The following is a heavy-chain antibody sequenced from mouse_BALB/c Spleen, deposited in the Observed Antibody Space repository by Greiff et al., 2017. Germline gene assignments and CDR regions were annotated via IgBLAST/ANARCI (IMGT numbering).Heavy chain of an antibody. CDR2: IWSGGST. CDR1: GFSLTSYG. Sequence: QVQLQQSGPGLVQPSQSLSITCTVSGFSLTSYGVHWVRQSPGKGLEWLGVIWSGGSTDYNAAFISRLSISKDNSKSQVFFQMNSLQADDTAIYYWATGTWFAYWGQGTLVTVSA. J-gene: IGHJ3*01. D-gene: IGHD3-3*01. CDR3: ATGTWFAY. V-gene: IGHV2-4-1*01.